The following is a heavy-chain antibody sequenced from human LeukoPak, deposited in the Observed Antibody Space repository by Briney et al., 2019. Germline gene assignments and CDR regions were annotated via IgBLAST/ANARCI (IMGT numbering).Heavy chain of an antibody. CDR2: ISSSGDAT. Sequence: PGGSLRLSCAVSGFTFSSHAMSWVRQAPGKGLEWLSGISSSGDATSHADSVRGRFSISRDNSRNTLYLQINSLRVEDTAAYHCATRNYYDSRGYYYYYFDFWGQGTLVTVSS. J-gene: IGHJ4*02. D-gene: IGHD3-22*01. V-gene: IGHV3-23*01. CDR3: ATRNYYDSRGYYYYYFDF. CDR1: GFTFSSHA.